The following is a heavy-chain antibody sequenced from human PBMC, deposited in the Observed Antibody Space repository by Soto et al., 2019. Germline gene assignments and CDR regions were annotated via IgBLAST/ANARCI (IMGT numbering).Heavy chain of an antibody. CDR3: ARESLGYCSSTSCYGNGMDV. V-gene: IGHV4-59*01. Sequence: QVQLQESGPGLVKPSETLSLTCTVSGGSISSYYWSWIRQPPGKGLEWIGYIYYSGSTNYNPSLKSRVPISVDTSKNQFSLKLSSVTAADTAVYYCARESLGYCSSTSCYGNGMDVWGQGTTVTVSS. J-gene: IGHJ6*02. D-gene: IGHD2-2*01. CDR1: GGSISSYY. CDR2: IYYSGST.